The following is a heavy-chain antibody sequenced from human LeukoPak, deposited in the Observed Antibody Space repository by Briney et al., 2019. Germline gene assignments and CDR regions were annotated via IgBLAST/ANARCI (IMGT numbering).Heavy chain of an antibody. CDR3: ARGYSSSRYYYGMDV. V-gene: IGHV1-69*04. CDR2: IIPILGIA. J-gene: IGHJ6*02. D-gene: IGHD6-6*01. CDR1: GGTFSSYA. Sequence: SVKVSCKASGGTFSSYAISWVRQAPGQGLEWMGRIIPILGIANYAQKFQGRVTITADKSTSTAYMELRSLRSDDTAVYYCARGYSSSRYYYGMDVWGQGTTVTVSS.